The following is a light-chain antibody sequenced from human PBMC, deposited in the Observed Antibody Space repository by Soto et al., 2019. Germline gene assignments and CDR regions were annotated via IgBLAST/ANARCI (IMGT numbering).Light chain of an antibody. CDR1: RSDIGNYNL. CDR3: CSYAGSDTWA. J-gene: IGLJ3*02. V-gene: IGLV2-23*02. Sequence: QSALTQPASVSGSPGQSITISCTGTRSDIGNYNLVSWYQQHPGKAPKLMIYEVNKRPSGVFNRFSGSKSGNTASLTISGLQTEDEADYYCCSYAGSDTWAFGGGTKVTVL. CDR2: EVN.